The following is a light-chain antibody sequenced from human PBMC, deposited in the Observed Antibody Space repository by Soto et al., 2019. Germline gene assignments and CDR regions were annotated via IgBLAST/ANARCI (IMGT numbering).Light chain of an antibody. CDR2: EVS. CDR3: SSKRTATTVV. Sequence: QSVLTQPASVSGSPGQTITISCTGTSGDVGAYDYVSWYQQHPAKAPQLLIYEVSNRPSGVSDRFSGSKSGNTASLTISGLRADDEADYYCSSKRTATTVVFGSGTKLTVL. V-gene: IGLV2-14*01. J-gene: IGLJ1*01. CDR1: SGDVGAYDY.